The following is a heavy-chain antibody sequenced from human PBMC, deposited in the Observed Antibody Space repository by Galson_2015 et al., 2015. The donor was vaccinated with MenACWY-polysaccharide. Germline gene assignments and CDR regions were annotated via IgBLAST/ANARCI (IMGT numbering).Heavy chain of an antibody. D-gene: IGHD4-11*01. V-gene: IGHV3-30*12. Sequence: SLRLSCAASGFTFSSYGMNWVRQAPGKGLEWVTLIYYDGSKKEYADSVKGRFTISRDNSKNTLYLQMDSQRDEDTAVYYCSRLQSKYMDLWGKGTTVTVSS. J-gene: IGHJ6*04. CDR2: IYYDGSKK. CDR3: SRLQSKYMDL. CDR1: GFTFSSYG.